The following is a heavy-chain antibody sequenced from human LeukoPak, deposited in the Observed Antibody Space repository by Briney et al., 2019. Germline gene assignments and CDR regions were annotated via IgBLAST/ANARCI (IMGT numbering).Heavy chain of an antibody. J-gene: IGHJ3*02. CDR2: ISGSGGST. V-gene: IGHV3-23*01. D-gene: IGHD3-10*01. CDR1: GFTFSSYA. Sequence: GGSLRLSCAASGFTFSSYAMSWVRQAPGKGLEWVSAISGSGGSTYYADSVKGRFTISRDNSKNTLYLQMNSLRAEDTAVYYCAKDLTLLYYGSGSYYNVPTAGAFDIWGQGTMVTVSS. CDR3: AKDLTLLYYGSGSYYNVPTAGAFDI.